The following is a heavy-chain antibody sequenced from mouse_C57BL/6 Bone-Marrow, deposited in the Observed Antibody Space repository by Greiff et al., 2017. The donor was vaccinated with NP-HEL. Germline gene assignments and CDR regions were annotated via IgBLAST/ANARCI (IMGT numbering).Heavy chain of an antibody. CDR1: GYAFSSSW. CDR3: ARSEGSSAWFAY. V-gene: IGHV1-82*01. CDR2: IYPGDGDT. J-gene: IGHJ3*01. Sequence: QVQLQQSGPELVKPGASVKISCKASGYAFSSSWMNWVKQRPGKGLEWIGRIYPGDGDTNYNGKFKGTATLTADKSSRTAYMQLSSLTSEDSAVYFCARSEGSSAWFAYWGQGTLVTVSA. D-gene: IGHD1-1*01.